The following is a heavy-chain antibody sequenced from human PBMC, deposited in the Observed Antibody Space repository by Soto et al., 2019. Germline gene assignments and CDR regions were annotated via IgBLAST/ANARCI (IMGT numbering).Heavy chain of an antibody. CDR3: AKDPPLLEQDYYYGMHV. CDR1: GGTFSSYA. CDR2: VIPIFGPA. Sequence: QVQLVQSGAEVKTPGSSVKVSCKASGGTFSSYAISWVRQAPGQGLAWMGGVIPIFGPANYAQKFQRRGTITANESTGTAYSDLSSLRSEHTAVYYCAKDPPLLEQDYYYGMHVSGQGTTVTVSS. J-gene: IGHJ6*02. V-gene: IGHV1-69*12.